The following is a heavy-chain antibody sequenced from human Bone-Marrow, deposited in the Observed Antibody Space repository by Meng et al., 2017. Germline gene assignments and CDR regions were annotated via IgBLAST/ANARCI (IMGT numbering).Heavy chain of an antibody. CDR2: INSDGSST. CDR1: GFTFSSYW. CDR3: TTGTVRYFDWLPD. Sequence: GESLKISCAASGFTFSSYWMHWVRQAPGKGLVWVSRINSDGSSTSYADSVKGRFTISRDNAKNTLYLQMNSLRAEDTAVYYCTTGTVRYFDWLPDWGQGTLVTVSS. D-gene: IGHD3-9*01. J-gene: IGHJ4*02. V-gene: IGHV3-74*01.